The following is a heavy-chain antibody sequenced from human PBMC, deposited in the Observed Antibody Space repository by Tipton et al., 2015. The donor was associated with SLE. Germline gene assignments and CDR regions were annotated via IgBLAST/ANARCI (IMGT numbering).Heavy chain of an antibody. CDR2: ISHSGNA. D-gene: IGHD3-22*01. Sequence: TLSLTCAVSGYSISSGHYWGWIRQTPGEGLEWLGSISHSGNAYYNPSLKSRVSMSIDASKNRFFLRLGSGTAADAAVYYCARHDYDDNGYYMHYFDYWGQGTLVTVSS. CDR1: GYSISSGHY. V-gene: IGHV4-38-2*01. CDR3: ARHDYDDNGYYMHYFDY. J-gene: IGHJ4*02.